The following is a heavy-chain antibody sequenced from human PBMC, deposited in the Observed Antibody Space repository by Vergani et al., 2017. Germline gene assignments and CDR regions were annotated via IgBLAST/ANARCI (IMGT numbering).Heavy chain of an antibody. J-gene: IGHJ4*02. CDR1: GFTFSSYA. CDR3: ARDANYDSSGYQCY. Sequence: EVQLLESGGGLVQPGGSLRLSCAASGFTFSSYAMSWVRQAPGKGLEWVSAISGGGGSTYSADSVKGRFTISRDNPKNSLYLQMNSLRAEDTAVDYCARDANYDSSGYQCYWGQGTLVTVSS. D-gene: IGHD3-22*01. V-gene: IGHV3-23*01. CDR2: ISGGGGST.